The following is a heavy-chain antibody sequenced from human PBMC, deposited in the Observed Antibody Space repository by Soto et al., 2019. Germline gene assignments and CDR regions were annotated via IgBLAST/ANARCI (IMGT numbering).Heavy chain of an antibody. CDR2: ISSGSSYI. J-gene: IGHJ5*01. CDR1: GFTFSTYT. CDR3: ARDILSGGAYPDS. V-gene: IGHV3-21*01. Sequence: GGSLRLSCAASGFTFSTYTMNWVRQAPGKGLEWISTISSGSSYIYYAGSVKGRFTISRDNAKNSLFLQMNSLRADDAAVYYCARDILSGGAYPDSWGQGTKVTVS. D-gene: IGHD3-10*01.